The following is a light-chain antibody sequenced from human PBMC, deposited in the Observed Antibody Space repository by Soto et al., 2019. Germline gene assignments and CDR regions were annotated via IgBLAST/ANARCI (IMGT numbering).Light chain of an antibody. Sequence: IVMTQSPATLSVSPGERATLSCRASQSVSSNLAWYQQKPGQAPRLLIYGASTRATGIPARFSGSGSGTEFTLTISSLQSEDSAVYYCQQYNNWPPIPFGQGTRLEIK. V-gene: IGKV3-15*01. CDR3: QQYNNWPPIP. CDR2: GAS. J-gene: IGKJ5*01. CDR1: QSVSSN.